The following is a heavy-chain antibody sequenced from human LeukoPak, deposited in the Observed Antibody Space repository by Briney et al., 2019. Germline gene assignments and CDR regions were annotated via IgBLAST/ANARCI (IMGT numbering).Heavy chain of an antibody. CDR1: GSTFSSYG. CDR3: ARDNLYCSGGSCYFGDPLAYYFDY. J-gene: IGHJ4*02. V-gene: IGHV3-33*01. CDR2: IWYDGSNK. D-gene: IGHD2-15*01. Sequence: GGSLRLSCAASGSTFSSYGMHWVRQAPGKGLEWVAVIWYDGSNKYYADSVKGRFTISRDNSKNTLYLQMNSLRAEDTAVYYCARDNLYCSGGSCYFGDPLAYYFDYWGQGTLVTVSS.